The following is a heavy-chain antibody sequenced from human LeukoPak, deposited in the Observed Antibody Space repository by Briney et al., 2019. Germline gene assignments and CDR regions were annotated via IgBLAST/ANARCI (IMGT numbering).Heavy chain of an antibody. V-gene: IGHV3-20*04. CDR3: ARVSSYGNFDY. Sequence: GGSLRLSCAASGFTFSSYSMNWVRQAPGKGLEWVSGINWNGGSTGYADSVKGRFTISRDNAKNSLYLQMNSLRAEDTALYYCARVSSYGNFDYWGQGTLVTVSS. J-gene: IGHJ4*02. CDR1: GFTFSSYS. CDR2: INWNGGST. D-gene: IGHD5-18*01.